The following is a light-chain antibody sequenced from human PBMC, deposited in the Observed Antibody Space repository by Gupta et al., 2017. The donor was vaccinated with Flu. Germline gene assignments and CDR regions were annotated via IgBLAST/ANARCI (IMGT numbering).Light chain of an antibody. CDR2: GVN. CDR3: SSYRSSSTSFF. V-gene: IGLV2-14*01. J-gene: IGLJ1*01. Sequence: IAISCTGTTSDVGANNYVSWYQQHPGKAPKVMIYGVNNRPSGVSDRVSGSKSGNTASLTISGLQAEDEADYYCSSYRSSSTSFFFGTGTKVTVL. CDR1: TSDVGANNY.